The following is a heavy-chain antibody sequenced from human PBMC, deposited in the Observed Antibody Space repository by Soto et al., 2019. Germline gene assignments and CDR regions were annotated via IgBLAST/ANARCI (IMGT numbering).Heavy chain of an antibody. J-gene: IGHJ5*02. D-gene: IGHD6-6*01. Sequence: QVQLQESGPGLVKPSQTLSLTCTVSGGSISSGGYYWSWIRQHPGKGLEWIGYIYYSGSTYYNPSLKSRVTISVDTSKNQFSLKLSSVTAADTAVYYCARDGIPSYSSSRGNWFDPWGQGTLVTVSS. CDR1: GGSISSGGYY. CDR3: ARDGIPSYSSSRGNWFDP. V-gene: IGHV4-31*03. CDR2: IYYSGST.